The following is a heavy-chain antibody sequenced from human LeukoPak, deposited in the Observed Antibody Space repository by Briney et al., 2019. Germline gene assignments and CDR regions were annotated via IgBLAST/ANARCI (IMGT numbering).Heavy chain of an antibody. Sequence: ASVKVSCKASGYTFTSYYIHWVRQAPGQGLEWMGIINPSGGSTSYAQKFQGRVTMTRDTSTSTVYMDLSSLRSEDTAVYYCARDLSHRYYHSTGYAFDYWGQGTLVTVSS. J-gene: IGHJ4*02. CDR2: INPSGGST. V-gene: IGHV1-46*01. CDR3: ARDLSHRYYHSTGYAFDY. CDR1: GYTFTSYY. D-gene: IGHD3-22*01.